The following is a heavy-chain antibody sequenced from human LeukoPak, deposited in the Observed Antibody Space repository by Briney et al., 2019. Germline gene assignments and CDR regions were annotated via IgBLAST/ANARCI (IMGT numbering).Heavy chain of an antibody. CDR1: GGSFSGYY. CDR2: IYYSGST. V-gene: IGHV4-30-4*08. D-gene: IGHD2-15*01. Sequence: SETLSLTCAVYGGSFSGYYWSWIRQPPGKGLEWIGYIYYSGSTYYNPSLKSRVTISVDTSKNQFSLKLSSVTAADTAVYYCARAHGSCSGGSCETWGQGTLGTVSS. CDR3: ARAHGSCSGGSCET. J-gene: IGHJ4*02.